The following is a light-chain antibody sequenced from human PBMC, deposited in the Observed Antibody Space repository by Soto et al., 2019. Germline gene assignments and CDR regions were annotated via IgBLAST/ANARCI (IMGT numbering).Light chain of an antibody. CDR3: QQYNSYLT. CDR2: DAS. CDR1: QRINSW. V-gene: IGKV1-5*01. Sequence: DIQVTQSPSTLSASVGDRVTITCRASQRINSWLAWYKQKPRKTPKLLIYDASSLENGVPSKFSGSGSGTEFSLTISSLQPDDFATYYCQQYNSYLTFGGGTKVDIK. J-gene: IGKJ4*01.